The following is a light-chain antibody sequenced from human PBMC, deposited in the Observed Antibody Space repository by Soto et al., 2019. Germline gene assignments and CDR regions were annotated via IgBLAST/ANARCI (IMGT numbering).Light chain of an antibody. CDR3: NQYSSSRT. CDR1: QSVSSSY. V-gene: IGKV3-20*01. Sequence: EIVLTQSTGTLSLSPGERATLSCRASQSVSSSYLAWYQQKPGQAPRLLIYGASSRATGISDRFSGSGSETDFTLTISSLELEEFTLYYCNQYSSSRTFGQGNKVEIK. J-gene: IGKJ1*01. CDR2: GAS.